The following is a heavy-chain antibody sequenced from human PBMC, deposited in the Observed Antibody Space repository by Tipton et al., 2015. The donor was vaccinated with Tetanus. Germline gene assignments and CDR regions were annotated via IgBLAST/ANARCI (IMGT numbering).Heavy chain of an antibody. CDR2: IGDAKTVI. CDR3: AKDYSSSSWTWSRRYFDL. V-gene: IGHV3-21*05. J-gene: IGHJ2*01. Sequence: SLRLSCATSGFPLHSYHMAWVRQAPGKGLEWISYIGDAKTVIQYADSVKGRFTISRDSSESTLYLQMNSLRPEDTAVYFCAKDYSSSSWTWSRRYFDLWGRGTLVAVSS. D-gene: IGHD6-6*01. CDR1: GFPLHSYH.